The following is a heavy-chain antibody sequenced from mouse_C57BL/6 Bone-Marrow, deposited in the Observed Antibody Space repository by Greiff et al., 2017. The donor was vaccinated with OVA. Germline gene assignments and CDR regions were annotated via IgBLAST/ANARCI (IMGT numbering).Heavy chain of an antibody. CDR3: ARGGTVVADWYFDV. D-gene: IGHD1-1*01. J-gene: IGHJ1*03. CDR1: GYAFSSSW. Sequence: QVQLQQSGPELVKPGASVKISCKASGYAFSSSWMNWVKQRPGKGLEWIGRIYPGDGDTNYNGKFKGKATLTADKSSSTAYMQLSSPTSEDSAVYFCARGGTVVADWYFDVWGTGTTVTVSS. V-gene: IGHV1-82*01. CDR2: IYPGDGDT.